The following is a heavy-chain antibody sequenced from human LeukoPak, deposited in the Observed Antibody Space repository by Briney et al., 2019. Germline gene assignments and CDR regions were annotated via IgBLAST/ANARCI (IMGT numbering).Heavy chain of an antibody. Sequence: WETLPLTCSVSGGPIRITIYYWAWSRQPPGKGMEYIGSIYYSGSTSYNPSLKSRVTISVDTSKNQFSLKLNSMTATDTAVFYCARHSAGDGIDYWGQGTLVTVSS. CDR1: GGPIRITIYY. D-gene: IGHD7-27*01. V-gene: IGHV4-39*01. CDR2: IYYSGST. J-gene: IGHJ4*02. CDR3: ARHSAGDGIDY.